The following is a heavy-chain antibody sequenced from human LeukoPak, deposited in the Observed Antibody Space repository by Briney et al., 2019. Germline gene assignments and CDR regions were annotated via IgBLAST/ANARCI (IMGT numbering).Heavy chain of an antibody. CDR1: GGSINNYY. V-gene: IGHV4-59*12. D-gene: IGHD6-13*01. CDR2: IYYSGST. Sequence: SDTLSLTCTVSGGSINNYYWYWFRQPPGKGLEWIGYIYYSGSTNYNSSLESRVTISIDTPKNQFSLKLSSVTAADTAVYYCARLVRSIAAAGLSWFDPWGQGTLVTVSS. J-gene: IGHJ5*02. CDR3: ARLVRSIAAAGLSWFDP.